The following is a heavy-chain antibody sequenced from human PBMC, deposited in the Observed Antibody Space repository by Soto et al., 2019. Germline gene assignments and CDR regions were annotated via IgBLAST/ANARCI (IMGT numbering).Heavy chain of an antibody. CDR2: ISKSGST. CDR1: GGSINGYY. V-gene: IGHV4-59*01. Sequence: PSETLSLTCPVSGGSINGYYWSWIRQPPGKGLEWIGYISKSGSTNYNPALKSRVTISVDTSKNQFSLKLSSVTAADAAVYYCARDWGGGTFDYWGQRTLVTVSS. CDR3: ARDWGGGTFDY. J-gene: IGHJ4*02. D-gene: IGHD3-16*01.